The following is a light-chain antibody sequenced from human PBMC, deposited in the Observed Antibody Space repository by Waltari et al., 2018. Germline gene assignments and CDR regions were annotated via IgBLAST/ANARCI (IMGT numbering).Light chain of an antibody. Sequence: DIQMTQSPSTLPASVGDSVTITCRVSQNIGSSLVWYQQKPGKAPKLLIYEASSLQFGVPSRFSGRGSGAEFTLTIASLQPDDFAAYYCQQYKTSPTWTFGQGTRVELK. J-gene: IGKJ1*01. CDR3: QQYKTSPTWT. CDR1: QNIGSS. V-gene: IGKV1-5*03. CDR2: EAS.